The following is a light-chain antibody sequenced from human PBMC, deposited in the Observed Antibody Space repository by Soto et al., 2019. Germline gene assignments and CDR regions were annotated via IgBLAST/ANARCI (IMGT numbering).Light chain of an antibody. CDR1: QGIIDY. CDR3: QKYGTAPQT. CDR2: AAS. V-gene: IGKV1-27*01. Sequence: DIQMTQSTSSLSASVGDTVTITCRASQGIIDYLAWYQQRPGKVPKLLIYAASTLQTGVPARFSGSGAGTDFTLTISSLQPDDVATYYCQKYGTAPQTFGQGTRVEIK. J-gene: IGKJ1*01.